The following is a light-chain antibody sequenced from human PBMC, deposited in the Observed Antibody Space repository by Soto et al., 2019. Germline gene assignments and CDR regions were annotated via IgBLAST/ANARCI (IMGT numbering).Light chain of an antibody. J-gene: IGKJ1*01. Sequence: EIALTQSPGTLSLSPGERATLSSRASQSVSSSYLPWYQQKPGQAPRLLIHGASNRATGIPDRFSGSGSGTDFTLTTSSRQAEDVAVYYCQQYYSTPQTFGQGTQVDI. CDR1: QSVSSSY. CDR2: GAS. V-gene: IGKV3-20*01. CDR3: QQYYSTPQT.